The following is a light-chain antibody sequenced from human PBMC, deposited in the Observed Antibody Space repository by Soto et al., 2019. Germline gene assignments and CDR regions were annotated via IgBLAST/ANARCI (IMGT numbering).Light chain of an antibody. CDR3: QQLKSFPLS. CDR2: AAS. Sequence: IQLTQSPSSLSASVGDRVTITCRASQGISSSLAWYQQQPGKAPKLLIYAASTLQSGVPSRFSGSGFGTDFTLTISSLHPEDFATYYCQQLKSFPLSFGGGTTVEIK. CDR1: QGISSS. J-gene: IGKJ4*01. V-gene: IGKV1-9*01.